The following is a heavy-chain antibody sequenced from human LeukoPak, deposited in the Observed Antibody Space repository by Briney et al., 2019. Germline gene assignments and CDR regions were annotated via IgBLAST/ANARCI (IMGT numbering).Heavy chain of an antibody. J-gene: IGHJ4*02. Sequence: SETLSLTCTVPDGSISNYFWSWIRQPPGKGLEWIGYIYYTGMTNSNPSLKSRVAISMDTSKNQFSLNLRSVTAADTAIYYCARHGRMVIMSKFSTGIDQWGQGTLVTVSS. CDR1: DGSISNYF. CDR2: IYYTGMT. CDR3: ARHGRMVIMSKFSTGIDQ. D-gene: IGHD2-8*01. V-gene: IGHV4-59*08.